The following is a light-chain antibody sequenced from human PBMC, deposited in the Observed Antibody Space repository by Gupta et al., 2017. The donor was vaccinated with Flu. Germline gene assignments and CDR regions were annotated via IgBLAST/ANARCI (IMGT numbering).Light chain of an antibody. V-gene: IGLV3-19*01. J-gene: IGLJ3*02. CDR3: NSRDSRGKHVV. CDR1: SLRSNY. Sequence: SSELTQDTAVSVALGQTVRITCQGDSLRSNYAAWYQQKPGQAPLLVFSGKNNRPSGISDRFSASSSGNTASLTTTGAQAEDEADYYCNSRDSRGKHVVFGGGAKLIVL. CDR2: GKN.